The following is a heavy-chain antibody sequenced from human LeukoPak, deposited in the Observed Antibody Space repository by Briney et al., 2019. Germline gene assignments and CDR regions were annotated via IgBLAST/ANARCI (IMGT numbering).Heavy chain of an antibody. CDR1: GYTFTSYG. CDR3: ARDRGAAAGTLYFDY. Sequence: ASVTVSCKAPGYTFTSYGISWVRQAPGQGLEWMGWISAYNGNTNYAQKLQGRVTMTTDTSTSTAYMELRSLRSDDTAVYYCARDRGAAAGTLYFDYWGQGTLVTVSS. CDR2: ISAYNGNT. V-gene: IGHV1-18*01. J-gene: IGHJ4*02. D-gene: IGHD6-13*01.